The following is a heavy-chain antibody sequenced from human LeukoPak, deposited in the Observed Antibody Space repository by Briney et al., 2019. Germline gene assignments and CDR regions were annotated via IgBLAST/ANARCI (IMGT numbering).Heavy chain of an antibody. Sequence: PSETLSLTCAVYGGSFSVYYWSWIRQPPGKGLEWIGEINHSGSTNYNPSLKSRVTISVDTSKNQFSLKLSSVTAADTAVYYCARVECSSTSCSNWFDPWGQGTLVTVSS. D-gene: IGHD2-2*01. CDR1: GGSFSVYY. CDR3: ARVECSSTSCSNWFDP. V-gene: IGHV4-34*01. J-gene: IGHJ5*02. CDR2: INHSGST.